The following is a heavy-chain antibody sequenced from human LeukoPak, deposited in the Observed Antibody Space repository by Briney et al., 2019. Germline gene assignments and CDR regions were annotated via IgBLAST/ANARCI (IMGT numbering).Heavy chain of an antibody. J-gene: IGHJ4*02. Sequence: PGGSLRLSCAASGFTFSSYAMSWVRQAPGKGLEWVSAISGSGGSTYYADSVKGRFTIYRDNSKNTLYLQMNSLRAEDTAVYYCAKDHSGIGAPWWADYWGQGTPVSVYS. CDR1: GFTFSSYA. D-gene: IGHD6-6*01. CDR3: AKDHSGIGAPWWADY. V-gene: IGHV3-23*01. CDR2: ISGSGGST.